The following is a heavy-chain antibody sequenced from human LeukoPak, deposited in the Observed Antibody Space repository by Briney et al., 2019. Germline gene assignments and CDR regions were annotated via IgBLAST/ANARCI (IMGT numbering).Heavy chain of an antibody. V-gene: IGHV3-7*01. CDR1: GFTFSSYW. Sequence: GGSLRLSCAASGFTFSSYWMSWVRQAPGKGLEWVANIKQDGSEKYCVDSVKGRFTISRDNAKNSLYLQMNSLRAEDTAVYYCARDRGSGGSARPNASDIWGQGTMVTVSS. D-gene: IGHD2-15*01. CDR3: ARDRGSGGSARPNASDI. CDR2: IKQDGSEK. J-gene: IGHJ3*02.